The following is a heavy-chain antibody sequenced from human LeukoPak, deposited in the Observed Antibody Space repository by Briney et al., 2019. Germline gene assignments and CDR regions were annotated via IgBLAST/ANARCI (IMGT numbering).Heavy chain of an antibody. V-gene: IGHV4-39*01. CDR3: ATPADYYDSSLPDY. Sequence: PSETLSLTCTVSGGSISSSSYYWGWIRQPPGKGLEWIGSIYYSGSTYYNPSHKSRVTISVDTSKNQFSLKLSSVTAADTAVYYCATPADYYDSSLPDYCGQGTLVTVSS. J-gene: IGHJ4*02. CDR2: IYYSGST. D-gene: IGHD3-22*01. CDR1: GGSISSSSYY.